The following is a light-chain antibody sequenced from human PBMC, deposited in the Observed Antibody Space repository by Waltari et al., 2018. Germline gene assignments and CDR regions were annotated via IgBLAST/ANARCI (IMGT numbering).Light chain of an antibody. V-gene: IGLV1-44*01. CDR2: NDN. CDR1: SSNIGSNT. J-gene: IGLJ3*02. CDR3: AAWDDSLNGQV. Sequence: QSVLTQPPSASGTPGQRVTISCAGGSSNIGSNTVNWYQHLPGTAPNLLIYNDNRRPSGVPARFSGSKSGPSASLAISGLQSEDEVDYYCAAWDDSLNGQVFGGGTKLTVL.